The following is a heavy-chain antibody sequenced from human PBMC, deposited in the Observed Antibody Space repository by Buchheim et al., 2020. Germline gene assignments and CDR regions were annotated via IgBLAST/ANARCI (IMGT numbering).Heavy chain of an antibody. Sequence: QVQLVESGGGVVQPGRSLRLSCAASGFTFSSYAMHWVRQAPGKGLEWVAVISYDGSNKYYADSVKGRFTISRANSKNTLYLQMNSLRAEDTAVYYCARELLWFGELFRTEYYFDYWGQGTL. V-gene: IGHV3-30-3*01. CDR2: ISYDGSNK. J-gene: IGHJ4*02. D-gene: IGHD3-10*01. CDR3: ARELLWFGELFRTEYYFDY. CDR1: GFTFSSYA.